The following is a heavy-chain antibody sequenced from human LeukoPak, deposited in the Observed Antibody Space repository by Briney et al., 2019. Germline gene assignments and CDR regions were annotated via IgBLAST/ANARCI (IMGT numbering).Heavy chain of an antibody. D-gene: IGHD1-26*01. Sequence: SVRVSCKASGGTFSSYAISWVRQAPGQGLEWMGGIIPIFGTANYAQKFQGRVTITADESTGTAYMELSSLRSEDTAVYYCARELGIVGATTHVNFDYWGQGTLVTVSS. J-gene: IGHJ4*02. CDR1: GGTFSSYA. CDR2: IIPIFGTA. CDR3: ARELGIVGATTHVNFDY. V-gene: IGHV1-69*13.